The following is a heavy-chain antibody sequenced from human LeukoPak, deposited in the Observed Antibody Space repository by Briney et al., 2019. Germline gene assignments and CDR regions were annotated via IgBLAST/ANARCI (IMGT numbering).Heavy chain of an antibody. J-gene: IGHJ4*02. Sequence: SETLSLTCTVFGYSISSGYYWDWIRQPPGKGLEWIGSIYHSGTTYYKPSLKSRVTISVDTSKNQLSLKLGSVTAADTAVYYCARDRGYFGSGSTFFDHWGQGTPVTVSS. CDR3: ARDRGYFGSGSTFFDH. CDR2: IYHSGTT. D-gene: IGHD3-10*01. CDR1: GYSISSGYY. V-gene: IGHV4-38-2*02.